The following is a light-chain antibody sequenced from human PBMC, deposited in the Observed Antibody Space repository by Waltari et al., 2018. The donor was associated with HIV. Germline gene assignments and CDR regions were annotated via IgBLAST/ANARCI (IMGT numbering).Light chain of an antibody. CDR3: QSYDTTLSGEV. V-gene: IGLV1-40*01. CDR1: NSNIGIGYA. CDR2: DNP. J-gene: IGLJ1*01. Sequence: QSVLTQPPSVSGAPGQKVTISCTGSNSNIGIGYAVQWFRQFPGSAPKLLIYDNPHRPSGVPDRFSGSKSGTSASLAITGLQAEDEADYYCQSYDTTLSGEVFGTGTKVTVL.